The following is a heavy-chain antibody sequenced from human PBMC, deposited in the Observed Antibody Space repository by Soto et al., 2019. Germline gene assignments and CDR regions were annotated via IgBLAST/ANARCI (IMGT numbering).Heavy chain of an antibody. V-gene: IGHV3-23*01. Sequence: PGGPMRVPXAASWCTFGGYAMSWVLKAQGKGLEWVSDISSSGGTIYYADSVKGRFNISRDNAKTSLYLQINSLRAEDTAVFYCASDIRGTIVTHYYLDV. D-gene: IGHD4-17*01. CDR2: ISSSGGTI. CDR3: ASDIRGTIVTHYYLDV. CDR1: WCTFGGYA. J-gene: IGHJ6*03.